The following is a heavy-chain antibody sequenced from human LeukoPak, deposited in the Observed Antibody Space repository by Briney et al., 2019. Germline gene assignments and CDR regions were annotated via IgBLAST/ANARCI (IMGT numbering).Heavy chain of an antibody. J-gene: IGHJ6*03. CDR3: ARSGYSGYDLSGGYYYYMDV. CDR1: GGTFSSYA. Sequence: SVKVSCKAPGGTFSSYAISWVRQAPGQGLEWMGGIIPIFGTANYAQKFQGRVTITTGESTSTAYMELSSLRSEDTAVYYCARSGYSGYDLSGGYYYYMDVWGKGTTVTVSS. CDR2: IIPIFGTA. V-gene: IGHV1-69*05. D-gene: IGHD5-12*01.